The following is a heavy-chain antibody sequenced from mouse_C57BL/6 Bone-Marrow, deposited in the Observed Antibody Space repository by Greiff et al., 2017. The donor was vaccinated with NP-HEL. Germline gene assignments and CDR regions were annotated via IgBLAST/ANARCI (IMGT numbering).Heavy chain of an antibody. CDR3: AREGAYYSNSDYAMDY. CDR1: GYSITSGYY. V-gene: IGHV3-6*01. D-gene: IGHD2-5*01. Sequence: SGPGLVKPSQSLSLTCSVTGYSITSGYYWNWIRQFPGNKLEWMGYISYDGSNNYNPSLKNRISITRDTSKNQFFLKLNSVTTEDTATYYCAREGAYYSNSDYAMDYWGQGTSVTVSS. CDR2: ISYDGSN. J-gene: IGHJ4*01.